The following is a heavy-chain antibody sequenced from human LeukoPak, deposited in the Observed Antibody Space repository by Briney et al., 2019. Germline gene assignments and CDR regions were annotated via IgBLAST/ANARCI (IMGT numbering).Heavy chain of an antibody. Sequence: GGSLRLSCAASGFTFSSYAMSWVRQAPGKGLEWVSAISGSGGSTYYADSVKGRFTISRDNSKNTLYLQMNSLRAEDTAVYYCAITEPSSSWYGPAPFDYWGQGTLVTVSS. D-gene: IGHD6-13*01. CDR3: AITEPSSSWYGPAPFDY. V-gene: IGHV3-23*01. CDR2: ISGSGGST. CDR1: GFTFSSYA. J-gene: IGHJ4*02.